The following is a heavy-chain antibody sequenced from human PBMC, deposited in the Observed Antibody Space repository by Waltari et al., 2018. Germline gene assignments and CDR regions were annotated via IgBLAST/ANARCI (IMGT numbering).Heavy chain of an antibody. J-gene: IGHJ5*02. CDR2: IYTSGST. CDR1: GGSISSGSYY. CDR3: ARAFGYSSSWGWFDP. D-gene: IGHD6-13*01. Sequence: QVQLQESGPGLVKPSQTLSLTCTVSGGSISSGSYYWSWIRQPAGKELEWIGRIYTSGSTNYNPSLKSRVTISVDTSKNQFSLKLSSVTAADTAVYYCARAFGYSSSWGWFDPWGQGTLVTVSS. V-gene: IGHV4-61*02.